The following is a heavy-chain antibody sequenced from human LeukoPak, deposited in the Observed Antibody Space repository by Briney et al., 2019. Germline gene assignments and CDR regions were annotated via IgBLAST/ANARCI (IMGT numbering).Heavy chain of an antibody. J-gene: IGHJ4*02. CDR3: ARGDYDYVWGSYRDDY. V-gene: IGHV1-2*06. D-gene: IGHD3-16*02. CDR1: GYTFTGYY. Sequence: ASVKVSCKASGYTFTGYYMHWMRQAPGQGLEWMGRINPNSGGTNYAQKFQGRVTMTRDTSISTAYMELSRLRSDDTAVYYCARGDYDYVWGSYRDDYWAREPWSPSPQ. CDR2: INPNSGGT.